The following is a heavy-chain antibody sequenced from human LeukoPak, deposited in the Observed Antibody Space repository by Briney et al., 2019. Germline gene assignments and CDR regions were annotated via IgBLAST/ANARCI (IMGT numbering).Heavy chain of an antibody. CDR2: IGYEGSNK. D-gene: IGHD3-3*01. J-gene: IGHJ6*03. CDR3: AKDARGYDFWSGYLTPLAYYYYYMDV. CDR1: GFTFISYG. V-gene: IGHV3-33*06. Sequence: GGSLRLSLAASGFTFISYGMHWFRQAQGKGLGWGAVIGYEGSNKNIQNSVKGRFTISRDNSKNTLYLQMNSLRAEDTAVYYCAKDARGYDFWSGYLTPLAYYYYYMDVWGKGTTVTVSS.